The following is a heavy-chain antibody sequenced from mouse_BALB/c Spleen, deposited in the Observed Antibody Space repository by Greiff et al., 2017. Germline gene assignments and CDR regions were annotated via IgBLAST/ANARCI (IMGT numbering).Heavy chain of an antibody. V-gene: IGHV1-9*01. CDR2: ILPGSGST. CDR3: ARSTMITYYAMDY. CDR1: GYTFSSYW. Sequence: QVQLQQSGAELVKPGASVKISCKATGYTFSSYWIEWVKQRPGHGLEWIGEILPGSGSTNYNEKFKGKATFTADTSSNTAYMQLSSLTSEDSAVYYCARSTMITYYAMDYWGQGTSVTVSS. D-gene: IGHD2-4*01. J-gene: IGHJ4*01.